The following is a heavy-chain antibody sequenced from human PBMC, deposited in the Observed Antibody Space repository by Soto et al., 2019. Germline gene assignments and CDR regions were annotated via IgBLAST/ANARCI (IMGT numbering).Heavy chain of an antibody. J-gene: IGHJ3*02. CDR1: GFSFGSDW. CDR2: IRKDGSRE. CDR3: TRDANYRDDSAYYDVFDI. D-gene: IGHD3-16*01. Sequence: DVQLTESGGGLVQPGGSLRLSCGASGFSFGSDWMPWVRQAPGKGLEWVANIRKDGSREHYADSVRGRFSVSRDNAKDSLYLQMNRLRLEDTAVYYCTRDANYRDDSAYYDVFDIWGQGTMVTVSS. V-gene: IGHV3-7*05.